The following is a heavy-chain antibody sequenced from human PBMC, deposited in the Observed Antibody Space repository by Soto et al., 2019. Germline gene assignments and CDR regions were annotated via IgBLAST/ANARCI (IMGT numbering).Heavy chain of an antibody. CDR2: IYYSGST. Sequence: PSETLSLTCTVSGGSISSSSYYWGWIRQPPGKGLEWIGSIYYSGSTYYNPSLKSRVTISVDTSKNQFSLKLSSVTAADTAVYYCARHPVTIEAFDYWGQGTLVTVSS. D-gene: IGHD3-10*01. CDR1: GGSISSSSYY. V-gene: IGHV4-39*01. J-gene: IGHJ4*02. CDR3: ARHPVTIEAFDY.